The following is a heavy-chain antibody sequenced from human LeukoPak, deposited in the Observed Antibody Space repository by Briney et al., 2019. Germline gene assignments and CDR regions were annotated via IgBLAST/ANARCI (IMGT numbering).Heavy chain of an antibody. CDR1: GGSISSSSYY. CDR3: ARRALSDAFDI. D-gene: IGHD2/OR15-2a*01. CDR2: IYYSGST. J-gene: IGHJ3*02. V-gene: IGHV4-39*01. Sequence: SETLSLTCTVSGGSISSSSYYWGWLRQPPGKGLEWIGSIYYSGSTYYNPSLKSRVTISVDTSKNQFSLKLSSVTAADTAVYYCARRALSDAFDIWGQGTMVTVSS.